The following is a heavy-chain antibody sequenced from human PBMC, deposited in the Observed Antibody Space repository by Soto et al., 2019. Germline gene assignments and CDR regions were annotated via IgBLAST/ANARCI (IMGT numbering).Heavy chain of an antibody. D-gene: IGHD3-3*01. CDR2: ISAYNGNT. V-gene: IGHV1-18*01. CDR1: GYTFTSYG. J-gene: IGHJ5*02. Sequence: ASVKVSCKASGYTFTSYGISWVRQAPGQGLEWMGWISAYNGNTNYAQKLQGRVTMTTDTSTSTAYMELRSLRSDDTAVYYCARWDYDFWSCYYSSWFDPWGQETLVTVSS. CDR3: ARWDYDFWSCYYSSWFDP.